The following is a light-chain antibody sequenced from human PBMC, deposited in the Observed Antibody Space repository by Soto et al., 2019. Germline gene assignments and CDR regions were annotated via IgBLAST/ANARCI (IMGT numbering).Light chain of an antibody. J-gene: IGKJ1*01. Sequence: DIPMTQSPSSLSASVGDRVTITCRASQGIRNDLAWYQQKPGKAPKRLIYGASSLHSGVPSRFSGSGSGTEFTLTISSLQPEDFATYYCLQHNSYALTFGQGTKVEIK. CDR2: GAS. CDR1: QGIRND. V-gene: IGKV1-17*01. CDR3: LQHNSYALT.